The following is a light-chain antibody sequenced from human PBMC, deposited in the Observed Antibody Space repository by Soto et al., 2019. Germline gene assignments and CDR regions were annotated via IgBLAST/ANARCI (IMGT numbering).Light chain of an antibody. CDR2: DAS. CDR3: SSYTSSSTLLYV. V-gene: IGLV2-14*01. Sequence: QSALTQPASVSGSPGQSITISCTGTSSDVGGYNYVSWYQQHPGKPPKLMIYDASNRPSGVSNRFSGSKSGNTASLTISGLQAEDEADYYCSSYTSSSTLLYVFGTGTKVTVL. CDR1: SSDVGGYNY. J-gene: IGLJ1*01.